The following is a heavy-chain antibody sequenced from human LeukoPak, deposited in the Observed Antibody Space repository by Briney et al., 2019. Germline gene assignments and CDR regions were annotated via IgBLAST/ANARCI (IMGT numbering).Heavy chain of an antibody. J-gene: IGHJ4*02. D-gene: IGHD6-13*01. CDR1: GFTFSDYY. CDR3: ASDSYSSSWYAY. Sequence: GGSLRLSCAASGFTFSDYYMSWIRQAPGKGLEWVSYISSSGSTIYYADSVKGRFTISRDNAKNSLYLQMSSLRAEDTAVYYCASDSYSSSWYAYWGQGTLVTVSS. CDR2: ISSSGSTI. V-gene: IGHV3-11*04.